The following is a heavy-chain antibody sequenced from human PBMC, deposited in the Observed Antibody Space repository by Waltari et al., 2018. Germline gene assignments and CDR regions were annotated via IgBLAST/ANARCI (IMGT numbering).Heavy chain of an antibody. Sequence: QVQLVQSGAEVKKPGSSVKVSCKASGGTFSSYAISWVRQAPGQGLEWIGGVIPIFGTANYAQKFQGRVTITTDESTSTAYMELSSLRSEDTAVYYCARDEAVAGTVAEYFQHWGQGTLVTVSS. CDR3: ARDEAVAGTVAEYFQH. V-gene: IGHV1-69*05. J-gene: IGHJ1*01. D-gene: IGHD6-19*01. CDR2: VIPIFGTA. CDR1: GGTFSSYA.